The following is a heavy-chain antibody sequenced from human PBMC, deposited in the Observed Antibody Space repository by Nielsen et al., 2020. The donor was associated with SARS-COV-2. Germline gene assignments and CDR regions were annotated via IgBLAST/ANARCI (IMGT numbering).Heavy chain of an antibody. CDR1: GFTFSSYA. V-gene: IGHV3-48*01. CDR2: ISSSSSTI. Sequence: GESLKISCAASGFTFSSYAMSWVRQAPGKGLEWVSYISSSSSTIYYADSVKGRFTISRDNAKNSLYLQMNSLRAEDTAVYYCARDRSSYYYDSSGYFDYWGQGTLVTVSS. CDR3: ARDRSSYYYDSSGYFDY. D-gene: IGHD3-22*01. J-gene: IGHJ4*02.